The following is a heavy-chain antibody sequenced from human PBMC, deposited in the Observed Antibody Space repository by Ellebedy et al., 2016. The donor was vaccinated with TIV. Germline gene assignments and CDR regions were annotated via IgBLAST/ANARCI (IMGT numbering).Heavy chain of an antibody. CDR2: IKQTSVGGQT. CDR3: TTIGMQWGHDH. CDR1: GFPFTNAW. V-gene: IGHV3-15*01. J-gene: IGHJ4*02. Sequence: GGSLRLXXATSGFPFTNAWLSWVRQAPGKGLEWVGRIKQTSVGGQTDYAAAVETRFIISRDASTSTFYLQMNNLKIEDTAVYYCTTIGMQWGHDHWGQGTLVTVSS. D-gene: IGHD6-19*01.